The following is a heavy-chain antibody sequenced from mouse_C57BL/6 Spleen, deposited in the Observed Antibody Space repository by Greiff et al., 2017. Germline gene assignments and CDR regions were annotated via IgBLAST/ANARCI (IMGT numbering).Heavy chain of an antibody. V-gene: IGHV1-55*01. CDR3: ARSGITTDFDY. J-gene: IGHJ2*01. Sequence: VQLQQPGAELVKPGASVKMSCKASGYTFTSYWITWVKQRPGQGLEWIGDIYPGSGSTNYNEKFKSKATLTVDTSSSTAYMHLSSLTSEDYAVYYCARSGITTDFDYWGQGTPLTVSS. D-gene: IGHD1-1*01. CDR1: GYTFTSYW. CDR2: IYPGSGST.